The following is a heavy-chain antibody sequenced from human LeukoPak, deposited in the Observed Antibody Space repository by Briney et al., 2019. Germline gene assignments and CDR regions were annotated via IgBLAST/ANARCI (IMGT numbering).Heavy chain of an antibody. Sequence: ASGNLCLNCSGYAFTSYDIQLGRQATGQGLELVWGVNPNSGTTDYAQKFQGRVTMTRNTSIRTAYMELSSLRSEETAVYYCARAQRIAARSGYNWFEPWGEGTLVTVSS. CDR3: ARAQRIAARSGYNWFEP. J-gene: IGHJ5*02. V-gene: IGHV1-8*01. CDR1: GYAFTSYD. D-gene: IGHD6-6*01. CDR2: VNPNSGTT.